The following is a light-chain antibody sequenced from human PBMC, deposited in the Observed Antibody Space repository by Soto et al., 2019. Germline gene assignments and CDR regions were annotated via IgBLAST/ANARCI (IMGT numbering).Light chain of an antibody. CDR1: SSDVGGYNF. CDR2: DVS. J-gene: IGLJ1*01. CDR3: ASNTRSSTDV. Sequence: QSALTQPASVSGSPGQSITISCTGTSSDVGGYNFVSWYQHHPGKAPKLIIYDVSNRTSGVSNRFSGSKSGNTASLTISWLQVKDEADYYCASNTRSSTDVYGPGTKVTVL. V-gene: IGLV2-14*03.